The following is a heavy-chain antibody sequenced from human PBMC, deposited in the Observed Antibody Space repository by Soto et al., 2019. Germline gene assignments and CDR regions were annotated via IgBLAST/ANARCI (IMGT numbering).Heavy chain of an antibody. D-gene: IGHD2-2*01. CDR3: AKDLGFGCSSTSCYGADYYYGMDV. J-gene: IGHJ6*02. CDR1: GFTFSSYA. CDR2: ISGSGGST. V-gene: IGHV3-23*01. Sequence: EVQLLESGGGLVQPGGSLRLSCAASGFTFSSYAMSWVRQAPGKGLEWVSAISGSGGSTYYADSVKGRFTISRDNSKNTLYLQMTSLRAEDTAVYYCAKDLGFGCSSTSCYGADYYYGMDVWCQGTTVTVSS.